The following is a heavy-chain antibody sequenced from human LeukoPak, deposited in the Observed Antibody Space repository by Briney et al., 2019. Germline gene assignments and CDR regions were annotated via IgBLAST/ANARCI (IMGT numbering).Heavy chain of an antibody. CDR1: GYTFTGYY. D-gene: IGHD6-13*01. CDR3: ARARGIIAAAGTEFDY. CDR2: INPNSGGT. V-gene: IGHV1-2*02. Sequence: GASVKVSCKASGYTFTGYYMHWVRQAPGQGLEWMGWINPNSGGTNHAQKFQGRVTMTRDTSISTAYMELSRLRSDDTAVYYCARARGIIAAAGTEFDYWGQGTLVTVSS. J-gene: IGHJ4*02.